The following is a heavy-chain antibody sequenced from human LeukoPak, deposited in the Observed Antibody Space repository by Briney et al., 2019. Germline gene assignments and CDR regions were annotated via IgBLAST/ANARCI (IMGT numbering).Heavy chain of an antibody. CDR3: ATTTVTTSAGFDY. CDR1: GGSISSYY. V-gene: IGHV4-59*08. D-gene: IGHD4-17*01. CDR2: IYYSGST. J-gene: IGHJ4*02. Sequence: SETLSLTCTVSGGSISSYYWSWIRQPPGKGLEWIGYIYYSGSTNYNPSLKSRVTISVDTSKNQFSLKLSSVTAADTAVYYCATTTVTTSAGFDYWGQGTLVTVSS.